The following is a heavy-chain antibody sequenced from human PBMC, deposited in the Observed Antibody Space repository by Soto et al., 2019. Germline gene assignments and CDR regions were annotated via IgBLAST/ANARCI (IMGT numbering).Heavy chain of an antibody. Sequence: QLQLQESGPGLVKPSETLSLTCTVSGGSISSSSYYWGWIRQPPGKGLEWIGSIYYSGSTYYNPSLKSRVTISVDTSKNQFSLKLSSVTAADTAVYYCARELVCSGGSCTDYWGQGTLVTVSS. CDR3: ARELVCSGGSCTDY. CDR1: GGSISSSSYY. CDR2: IYYSGST. V-gene: IGHV4-39*02. D-gene: IGHD2-15*01. J-gene: IGHJ4*02.